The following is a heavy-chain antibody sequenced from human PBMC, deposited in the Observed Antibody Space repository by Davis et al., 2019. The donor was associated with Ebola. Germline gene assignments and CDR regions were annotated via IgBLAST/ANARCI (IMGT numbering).Heavy chain of an antibody. Sequence: GGSLRLSCAASGFLFDDYAMHWVRQVPGKGLEWVSGINWNSGRRAYADSVEGRCTISRDNAKSSLYLQMNSLRPEDSALYYCVRGDYDTLTGSLFDYWGQGTLVTVSS. J-gene: IGHJ4*02. CDR3: VRGDYDTLTGSLFDY. V-gene: IGHV3-9*01. CDR1: GFLFDDYA. D-gene: IGHD3-9*01. CDR2: INWNSGRR.